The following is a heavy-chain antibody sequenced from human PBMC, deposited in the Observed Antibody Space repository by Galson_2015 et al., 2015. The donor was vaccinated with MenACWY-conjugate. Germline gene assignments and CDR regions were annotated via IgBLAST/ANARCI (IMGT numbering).Heavy chain of an antibody. D-gene: IGHD6-13*01. CDR1: GFIFNNYG. CDR3: ARGMRQPTYYYHMDV. CDR2: IWYDGNIK. J-gene: IGHJ6*02. V-gene: IGHV3-33*01. Sequence: SLRLSCAASGFIFNNYGMHWVRQAPGKGLEWLAAIWYDGNIKYYEDSVKGRFTDSRDNSRDTLYLQMHSLRAEDTAVYYCARGMRQPTYYYHMDVWGQGTTLTVSS.